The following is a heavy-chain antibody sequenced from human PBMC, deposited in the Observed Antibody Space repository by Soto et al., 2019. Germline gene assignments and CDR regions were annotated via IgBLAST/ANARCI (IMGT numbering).Heavy chain of an antibody. D-gene: IGHD3-10*01. CDR3: ARAMVRGVSAFDV. Sequence: SQTLSLTCAISGDSVSSNSAAWTWISQSPSRGLEWLGRTYYRSKWYNDYAVSVKSRITINPDTSKNQFSLQLNSVTPEDTAVYYCARAMVRGVSAFDVWGQGTTVNVSS. V-gene: IGHV6-1*01. CDR1: GDSVSSNSAA. CDR2: TYYRSKWYN. J-gene: IGHJ3*01.